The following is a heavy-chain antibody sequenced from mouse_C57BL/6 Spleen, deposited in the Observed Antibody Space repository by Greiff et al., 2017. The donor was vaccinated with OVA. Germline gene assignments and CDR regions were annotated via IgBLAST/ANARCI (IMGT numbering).Heavy chain of an antibody. D-gene: IGHD1-1*01. CDR1: GFTFSSYA. Sequence: EVQLVESGGGLVKPGGSLKLSCAASGFTFSSYAMSWVRQTPEKRLEWVATISDGGSYTYYPDNVKGRFTISRDNAKNNLYLQMSHLKSEDTAMYYCARDRRFPYYFDYWGQGTTLTVSS. CDR3: ARDRRFPYYFDY. CDR2: ISDGGSYT. V-gene: IGHV5-4*01. J-gene: IGHJ2*01.